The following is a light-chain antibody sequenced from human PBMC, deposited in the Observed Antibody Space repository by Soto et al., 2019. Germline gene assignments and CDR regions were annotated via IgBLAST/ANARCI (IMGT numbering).Light chain of an antibody. CDR1: QSLTRY. Sequence: EIVLTQSPATLSLSPGERATLSCRASQSLTRYLAWYQQKPGQAPRLLLYDTSNRATGIPSRFSGSGSGTDFTLTISSLEPEDFAVYYCQQRSTWPLTFGGGTKVEIK. J-gene: IGKJ4*01. V-gene: IGKV3-11*01. CDR2: DTS. CDR3: QQRSTWPLT.